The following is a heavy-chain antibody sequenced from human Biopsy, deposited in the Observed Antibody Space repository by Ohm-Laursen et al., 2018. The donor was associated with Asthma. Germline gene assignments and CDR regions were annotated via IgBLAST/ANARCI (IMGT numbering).Heavy chain of an antibody. D-gene: IGHD1-20*01. CDR1: GGYLTGHY. J-gene: IGHJ5*02. V-gene: IGHV4-34*01. Sequence: PSQTLSLTCTVYGGYLTGHYWNWIRQPPGKGLEWIGEIDQSGYTNYNPSLKSRFTISADTSKNQFHLNLSSVTAADTAVYFCARAAITGIRGWFDPWGQGTQVTVSS. CDR3: ARAAITGIRGWFDP. CDR2: IDQSGYT.